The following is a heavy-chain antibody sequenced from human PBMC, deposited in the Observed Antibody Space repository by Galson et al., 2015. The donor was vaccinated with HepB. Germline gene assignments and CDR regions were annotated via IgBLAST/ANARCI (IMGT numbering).Heavy chain of an antibody. CDR3: ARFREGGGWLDY. CDR1: GVSISSSLYY. D-gene: IGHD6-19*01. CDR2: IYYGGRT. Sequence: ETLSLTCAVSGVSISSSLYYWGWIRQSPKKGLEWIGSIYYGGRTYFSPSLQSRVAMSVDKSKNQFSLKLSSVTAADTAVYYCARFREGGGWLDYWGQGILVTVSS. V-gene: IGHV4-39*07. J-gene: IGHJ4*02.